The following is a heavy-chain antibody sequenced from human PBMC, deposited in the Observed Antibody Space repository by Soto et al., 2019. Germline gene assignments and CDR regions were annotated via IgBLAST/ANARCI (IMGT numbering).Heavy chain of an antibody. D-gene: IGHD6-13*01. CDR3: ARALVIAAAGSKDYYYYYMDV. V-gene: IGHV1-69*02. CDR2: IIPILGIA. Sequence: SVKVSCKASGGTFSSYTISWVRQAPGQGLEWMGRIIPILGIANYAQKFQGRVTITADKSTSTAYMELSSLRSEDTAVYYCARALVIAAAGSKDYYYYYMDVWGKGTTVTVSS. J-gene: IGHJ6*03. CDR1: GGTFSSYT.